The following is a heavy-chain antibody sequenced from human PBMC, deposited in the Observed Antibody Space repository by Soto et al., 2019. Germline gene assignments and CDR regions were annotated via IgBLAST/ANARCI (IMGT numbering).Heavy chain of an antibody. CDR1: GGTFSSYA. J-gene: IGHJ6*02. V-gene: IGHV1-69*13. CDR2: IIPIFGTA. CDR3: ARYMVRGVIITTYGMDV. D-gene: IGHD3-10*01. Sequence: GSSVKVSCKASGGTFSSYAISWVRQAPGQGLEWMGGIIPIFGTANYAQKFQGRVTITADESTSTAYMELSSLRSEDTAVYYCARYMVRGVIITTYGMDVWGQGTTVIVSS.